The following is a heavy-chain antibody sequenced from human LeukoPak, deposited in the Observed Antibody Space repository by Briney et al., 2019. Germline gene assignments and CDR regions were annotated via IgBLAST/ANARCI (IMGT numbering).Heavy chain of an antibody. J-gene: IGHJ5*02. D-gene: IGHD4-17*01. CDR2: IRYDGSNK. CDR1: GFTFSSYG. Sequence: GGSLRLSCAASGFTFSSYGMHWVRQAPGKGLEGVAFIRYDGSNKYYADSVKGRFTISRDNSKNTLYLQMNSLRAEDTAVYYCAKVPDPYGDYAVFDPWGQGTLVTVSS. V-gene: IGHV3-30*02. CDR3: AKVPDPYGDYAVFDP.